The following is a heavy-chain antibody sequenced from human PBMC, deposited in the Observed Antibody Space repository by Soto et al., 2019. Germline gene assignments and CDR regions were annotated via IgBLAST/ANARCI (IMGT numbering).Heavy chain of an antibody. D-gene: IGHD3-22*01. CDR1: GGSFSGYY. Sequence: QVQLQQWGAGLLKPSETLSLTCAVYGGSFSGYYWSWIRQPPGKGLEWIGEINHSGSTNYNPSLKSRVTISVDTSKNQFSLKLSSVTAADTAVYYCARTDDSSGYNFDYWGQGTLVTVSS. CDR3: ARTDDSSGYNFDY. V-gene: IGHV4-34*01. J-gene: IGHJ4*02. CDR2: INHSGST.